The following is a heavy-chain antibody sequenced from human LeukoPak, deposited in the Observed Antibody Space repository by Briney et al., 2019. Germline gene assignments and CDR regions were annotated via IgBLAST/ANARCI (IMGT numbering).Heavy chain of an antibody. J-gene: IGHJ5*02. D-gene: IGHD3-10*01. CDR3: ARRGSGTDSWVDWFDP. V-gene: IGHV1-18*01. CDR1: GYTFTSYG. Sequence: ASVKVSCKASGYTFTSYGISWVRQAPGQGLEWMGWISAYNGNTNYAQKLQGKVTVTTDTSTSTAYMELRSLRSDDTAVYYCARRGSGTDSWVDWFDPWGQGTLVTVSS. CDR2: ISAYNGNT.